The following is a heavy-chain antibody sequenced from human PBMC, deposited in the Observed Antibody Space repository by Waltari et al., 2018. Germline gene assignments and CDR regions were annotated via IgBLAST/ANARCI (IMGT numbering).Heavy chain of an antibody. CDR3: ARDPLEHYYDSSGVEPVYFDY. V-gene: IGHV1-69*08. D-gene: IGHD3-22*01. CDR1: GGTFSSYA. CDR2: IIPIFGTA. Sequence: QVQLVQSGAEVKKPGSSVKVSCKASGGTFSSYAISWVRQAPGQGLEWMGRIIPIFGTANYAQKFQGRVTITADKSTSTAYMELSSLRSEDTAVYYCARDPLEHYYDSSGVEPVYFDYWGQGTLVTVSS. J-gene: IGHJ4*02.